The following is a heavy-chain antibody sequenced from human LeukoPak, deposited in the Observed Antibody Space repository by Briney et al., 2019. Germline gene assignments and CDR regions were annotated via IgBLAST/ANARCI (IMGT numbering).Heavy chain of an antibody. D-gene: IGHD3-3*01. CDR2: IYYSGST. CDR3: ARAILTPSGYVWYFDL. J-gene: IGHJ2*01. Sequence: PSQTLSLTCTVSGCSISSGGFWWSCIRQHPGKGLEWMGYIYYSGSTYYNPSLKSRVTMSVDTSKNQFSLKLSSVTAADTAVYYCARAILTPSGYVWYFDLWGRGTLVTVSS. V-gene: IGHV4-31*03. CDR1: GCSISSGGFW.